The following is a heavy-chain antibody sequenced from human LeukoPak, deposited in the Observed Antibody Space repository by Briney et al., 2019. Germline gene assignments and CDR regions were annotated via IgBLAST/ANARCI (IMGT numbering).Heavy chain of an antibody. CDR2: INHSGST. CDR3: ARGVKYYDYVWGSYRYWFDP. D-gene: IGHD3-16*02. CDR1: GGSIGSYY. Sequence: SETLSLTCTVSGGSIGSYYWSWIRQPPGKGLEWIGEINHSGSTNYNPSLKSRVTISVDTSKNQFSLKLSSVTAADTAVYYCARGVKYYDYVWGSYRYWFDPWGQGTLVTVSS. V-gene: IGHV4-34*01. J-gene: IGHJ5*02.